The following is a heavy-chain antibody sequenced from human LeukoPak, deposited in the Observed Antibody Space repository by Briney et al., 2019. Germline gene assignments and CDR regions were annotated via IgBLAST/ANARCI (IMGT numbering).Heavy chain of an antibody. J-gene: IGHJ5*02. CDR3: AREGHGVVIILNWFDP. CDR2: INHSGST. V-gene: IGHV4-34*01. CDR1: GGSFSGYY. Sequence: SETLSLTCAVYGGSFSGYYWSWIRQPPGKGLEWIGEINHSGSTNYNPSLKSRVTISVDTSKNQFSLKLSSVTAADTAVYYCAREGHGVVIILNWFDPWGQGTLVTVSS. D-gene: IGHD3-3*01.